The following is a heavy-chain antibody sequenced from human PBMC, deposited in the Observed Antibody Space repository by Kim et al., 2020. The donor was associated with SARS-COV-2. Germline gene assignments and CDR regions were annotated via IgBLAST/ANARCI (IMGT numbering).Heavy chain of an antibody. Sequence: GGSLRLSCTASGFTISSDWMSWVRQAPGQGQEWVANIKQDGSEKYYVDSVKGRFTISRDNAKNSLYLQINSPRAEDRAVYYCSGGLWSGVDDYFDYWG. V-gene: IGHV3-7*01. CDR1: GFTISSDW. CDR2: IKQDGSEK. J-gene: IGHJ4*01. D-gene: IGHD3-10*01. CDR3: SGGLWSGVDDYFDY.